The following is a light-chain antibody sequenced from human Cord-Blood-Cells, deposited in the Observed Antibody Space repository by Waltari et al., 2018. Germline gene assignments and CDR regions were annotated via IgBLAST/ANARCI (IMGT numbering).Light chain of an antibody. V-gene: IGKV1-9*01. CDR1: QGISSY. J-gene: IGKJ5*01. CDR3: QQLNSDPIT. CDR2: AAS. Sequence: IQLTQSPSSLSASVGDRVTITCRASQGISSYLAWYQQKPVKAPKLLIYAASTLQSGVPSRFSGSGSGTDFTLTIGSLQPEDFATYYCQQLNSDPITFGQGTRLEIK.